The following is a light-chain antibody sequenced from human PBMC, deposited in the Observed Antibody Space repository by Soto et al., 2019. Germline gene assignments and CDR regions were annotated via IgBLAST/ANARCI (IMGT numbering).Light chain of an antibody. CDR3: QQYGGSFRV. J-gene: IGKJ3*01. CDR2: GAS. V-gene: IGKV3-20*01. Sequence: EIVLTQSPGALSLSPGESTTLSCRSSQSVRSSFLAWYQQKPGQAPRLLFYGASNRATGIPDRFSGSGSGTDFTLTISRLEPEDFAVYYCQQYGGSFRVFGPGTKVDIK. CDR1: QSVRSSF.